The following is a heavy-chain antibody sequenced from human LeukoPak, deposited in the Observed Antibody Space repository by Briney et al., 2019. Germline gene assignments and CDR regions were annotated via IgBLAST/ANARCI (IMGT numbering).Heavy chain of an antibody. V-gene: IGHV3-15*01. Sequence: GGSLRLSCAASGFTFSNAWMSWVRQAPGKGLEWVGRIKSKTDGGTTDYAAPVKGRFTISRDDSKNTLYLQMNSLKTEDTAVYYCTTEGEGYSYGQRTYYFDYWGQGTLVTVSS. CDR2: IKSKTDGGTT. CDR3: TTEGEGYSYGQRTYYFDY. CDR1: GFTFSNAW. J-gene: IGHJ4*02. D-gene: IGHD5-18*01.